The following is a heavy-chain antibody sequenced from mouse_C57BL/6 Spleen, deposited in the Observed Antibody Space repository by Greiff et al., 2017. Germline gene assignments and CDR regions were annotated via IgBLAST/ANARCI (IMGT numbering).Heavy chain of an antibody. D-gene: IGHD2-4*01. CDR2: IRDGGSYT. Sequence: EVQLVESGGGLVKPGGSLKLSCAASGFTFSSYAMSWVRQTPEKRLEWVATIRDGGSYTYYPDNVKGGFTISRDNAKNNLYLQMSHLKSEDTAMYYCARDPSYYDYDEGFAYWGQGTLVTVSA. CDR3: ARDPSYYDYDEGFAY. J-gene: IGHJ3*01. CDR1: GFTFSSYA. V-gene: IGHV5-4*01.